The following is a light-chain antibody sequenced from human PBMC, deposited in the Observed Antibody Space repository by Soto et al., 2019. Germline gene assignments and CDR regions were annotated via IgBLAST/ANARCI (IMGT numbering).Light chain of an antibody. J-gene: IGLJ2*01. CDR2: STN. CDR1: SSNIGSNT. CDR3: AAWDDSLSGMV. V-gene: IGLV1-44*01. Sequence: QAVVTQPPSTSGTPGQRVTISCSGSSSNIGSNTVSWYQHLPGTAPKLLIYSTNQRPSGVPDRFSGSKSGTSASLAISGLQSEDEDDYYCAAWDDSLSGMVFGGGTKVTVL.